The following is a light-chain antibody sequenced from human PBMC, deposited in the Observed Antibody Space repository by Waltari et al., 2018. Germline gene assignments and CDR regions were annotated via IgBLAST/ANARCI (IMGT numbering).Light chain of an antibody. CDR3: QQYGSSPFT. CDR2: GAS. J-gene: IGKJ3*01. V-gene: IGKV3-20*01. Sequence: ELVLTQSPGTLSLSLGERATLSCRASQSVSSSYLAWYQQKPGQAPRLLIYGASSRATGIPDRFSGSGSGTDFTLTISRLEPEDFAVYYCQQYGSSPFTFGPGTKVDIK. CDR1: QSVSSSY.